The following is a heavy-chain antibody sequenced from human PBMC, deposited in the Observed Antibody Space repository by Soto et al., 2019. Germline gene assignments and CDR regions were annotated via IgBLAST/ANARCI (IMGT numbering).Heavy chain of an antibody. D-gene: IGHD1-1*01. J-gene: IGHJ6*02. CDR1: GGTFSDFT. CDR2: IIPIFDTA. Sequence: QVQLVQSGAELRKPGSSVKVSCKASGGTFSDFTINWVRQAPGQRLEWMGGIIPIFDTANYAENFQGRVTITADESTSTSFMEVSILRSEDTAVYYCARNGTLTGYSYGMDVWGQGTMVTVSS. CDR3: ARNGTLTGYSYGMDV. V-gene: IGHV1-69*01.